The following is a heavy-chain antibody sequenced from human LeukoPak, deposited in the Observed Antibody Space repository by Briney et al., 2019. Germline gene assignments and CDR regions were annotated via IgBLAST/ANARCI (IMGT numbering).Heavy chain of an antibody. CDR1: GFTFSDYG. D-gene: IGHD3-10*01. CDR3: AKVIRSGTYLFDY. V-gene: IGHV3-30*18. Sequence: GRSLRLSCAASGFTFSDYGMHWVRQAPGKGLEWVAFISYDGSYNHYADSVKDRFTISRDNPKNTLYLQMNSLRAEDTAVYYCAKVIRSGTYLFDYWGQGTLVTVSS. CDR2: ISYDGSYN. J-gene: IGHJ4*02.